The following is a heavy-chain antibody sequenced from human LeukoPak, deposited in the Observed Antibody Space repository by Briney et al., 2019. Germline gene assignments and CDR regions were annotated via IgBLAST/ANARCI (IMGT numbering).Heavy chain of an antibody. V-gene: IGHV1-18*01. CDR1: GYIFTDYG. Sequence: GASVKVSCKASGYIFTDYGITWVRQAPGQGLEWMGWISAYNGNTNCAQKFQDRVTMTTDTSTSTAYMELRSLRSDDTAVYYCARRGDPDYGGKVSLDWGQGTLVTVSS. CDR2: ISAYNGNT. D-gene: IGHD4-23*01. CDR3: ARRGDPDYGGKVSLD. J-gene: IGHJ4*02.